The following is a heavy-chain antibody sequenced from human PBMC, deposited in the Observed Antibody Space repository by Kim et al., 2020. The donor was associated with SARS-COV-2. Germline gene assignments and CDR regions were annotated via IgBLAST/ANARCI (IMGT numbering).Heavy chain of an antibody. V-gene: IGHV3-23*01. Sequence: ADSVKSRFTISRDNSKTTLYLQMNSLRAEDTAVYYCAKLGSSSALDLVGYWGQGTLVTVSS. J-gene: IGHJ4*02. D-gene: IGHD6-6*01. CDR3: AKLGSSSALDLVGY.